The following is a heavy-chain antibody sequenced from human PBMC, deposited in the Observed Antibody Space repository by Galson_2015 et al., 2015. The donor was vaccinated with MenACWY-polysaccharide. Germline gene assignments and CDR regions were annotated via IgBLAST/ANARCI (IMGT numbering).Heavy chain of an antibody. V-gene: IGHV6-1*01. CDR2: TYYRSKWYN. CDR3: ARENSYHYVMDV. J-gene: IGHJ6*02. CDR1: GDSVSNYSAA. Sequence: CAISGDSVSNYSAAWNWIRRSPSRGLEWLGRTYYRSKWYNDYAVSVKSRITINPDTSKKQFSLQLNSVTPEDTAVYYCARENSYHYVMDVWGQGTTVTVSS.